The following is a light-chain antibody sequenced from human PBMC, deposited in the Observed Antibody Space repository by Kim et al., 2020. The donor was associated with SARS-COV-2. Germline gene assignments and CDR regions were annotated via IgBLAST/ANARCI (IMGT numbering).Light chain of an antibody. Sequence: LSPGERATLSCRASQSVRSNYLAWYQQKAGQAPRLLMFGASTRATGIPDRFSGSGSGTDFTLTISRLEPEDFEVYYCQQYAGSRLTFGGGTKLEI. V-gene: IGKV3-20*01. CDR2: GAS. CDR3: QQYAGSRLT. J-gene: IGKJ4*01. CDR1: QSVRSNY.